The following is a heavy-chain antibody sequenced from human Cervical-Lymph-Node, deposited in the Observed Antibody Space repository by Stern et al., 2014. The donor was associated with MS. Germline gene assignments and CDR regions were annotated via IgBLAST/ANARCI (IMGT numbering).Heavy chain of an antibody. D-gene: IGHD5-24*01. CDR3: ARDPPATEWG. V-gene: IGHV3-53*01. Sequence: EVHLVESGGGLIQPGGSLRLSCVASGVSVSNNYMRWVRQAPGKGLEWVSLIYSGGSTHYADSVKGRFTISRDNSKNTLYLQMNSLRAEDTAVYYCARDPPATEWGWGQGTLVTVSS. CDR1: GVSVSNNY. J-gene: IGHJ4*02. CDR2: IYSGGST.